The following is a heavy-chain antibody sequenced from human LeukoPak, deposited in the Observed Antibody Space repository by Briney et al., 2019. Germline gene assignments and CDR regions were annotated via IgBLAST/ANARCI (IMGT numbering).Heavy chain of an antibody. Sequence: GXSLRLSCVVSGFTFSTHAMTWVRQAQGKGLERVSDISGPGGTTYYAASVKGRFTISRDKYKKSLFLQMNSLRAEDTAVYYCARDPGVIPVHYMDVWGKGTTVIVSS. CDR3: ARDPGVIPVHYMDV. D-gene: IGHD4-23*01. CDR2: ISGPGGTT. CDR1: GFTFSTHA. J-gene: IGHJ6*03. V-gene: IGHV3-23*01.